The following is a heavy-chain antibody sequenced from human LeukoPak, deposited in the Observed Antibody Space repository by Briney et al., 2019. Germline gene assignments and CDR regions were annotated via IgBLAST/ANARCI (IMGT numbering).Heavy chain of an antibody. Sequence: GRSLRLSCAAAGFTFDDYAMHWVRQAPGKGLEWVSTINWNSGRMEYADSVKGRFTISRDNAKNSLYLQMNSLRDEDTALYYCAKDGQRRAVSVVTYLDVWGKGTTVTVSS. CDR3: AKDGQRRAVSVVTYLDV. V-gene: IGHV3-9*01. D-gene: IGHD6-19*01. J-gene: IGHJ6*03. CDR1: GFTFDDYA. CDR2: INWNSGRM.